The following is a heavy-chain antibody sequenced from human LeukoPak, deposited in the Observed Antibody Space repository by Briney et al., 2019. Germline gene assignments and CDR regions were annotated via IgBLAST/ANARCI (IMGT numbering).Heavy chain of an antibody. Sequence: PGGSLRLSCAASGFTFSSYWMNWFRQAPAEGLEWVANIKEDGSEKYYVDSVKGRFTISRDNAEKSLYLQMNTLRAEDTAVYYCARACSGGGCWTRSSFDYWGQGTLVTVSS. V-gene: IGHV3-7*04. J-gene: IGHJ4*02. CDR2: IKEDGSEK. CDR3: ARACSGGGCWTRSSFDY. D-gene: IGHD2-15*01. CDR1: GFTFSSYW.